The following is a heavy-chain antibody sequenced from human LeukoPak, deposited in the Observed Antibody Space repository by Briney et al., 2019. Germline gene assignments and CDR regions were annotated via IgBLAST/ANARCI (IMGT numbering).Heavy chain of an antibody. CDR2: INHSGST. Sequence: SETLSLTCAVYGGSFSGYYWSWIRQPPGKGLEWIGEINHSGSTNYNPSLKSRVTISVDTSRNQFSLKLSSVTAADTAVYYCARGNSYYDTSGYFPWESFQHWGQGTLVTVSS. CDR3: ARGNSYYDTSGYFPWESFQH. J-gene: IGHJ1*01. V-gene: IGHV4-34*01. D-gene: IGHD3-22*01. CDR1: GGSFSGYY.